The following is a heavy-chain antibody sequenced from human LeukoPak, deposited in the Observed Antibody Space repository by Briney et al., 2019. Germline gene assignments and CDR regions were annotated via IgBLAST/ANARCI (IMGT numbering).Heavy chain of an antibody. CDR1: GYTFISYG. CDR2: VSTYNGNT. Sequence: ASVKVSCKASGYTFISYGISWVRQAPGQGLEWMGWVSTYNGNTKFAQKLQGRVTMTTDTSTNTAYMELRSLRSDDTAVYFCARDKGITGTPWVREDYSYYYMDVWGKGTTVTVSS. CDR3: ARDKGITGTPWVREDYSYYYMDV. J-gene: IGHJ6*03. D-gene: IGHD1-7*01. V-gene: IGHV1-18*01.